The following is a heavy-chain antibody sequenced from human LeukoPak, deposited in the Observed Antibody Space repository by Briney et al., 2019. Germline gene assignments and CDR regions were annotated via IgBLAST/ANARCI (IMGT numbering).Heavy chain of an antibody. CDR3: ARVLGYYDSSGTLDY. Sequence: GGSLRLSCAASGFTFSIYEMNWFRQAPGKGREGVSYISSSGSTIYYADSVKGRFTISRDNAKNSLYLQMNSLRAEDTAVYYCARVLGYYDSSGTLDYWGQGTLVTVSS. V-gene: IGHV3-48*03. CDR2: ISSSGSTI. D-gene: IGHD3-22*01. J-gene: IGHJ4*02. CDR1: GFTFSIYE.